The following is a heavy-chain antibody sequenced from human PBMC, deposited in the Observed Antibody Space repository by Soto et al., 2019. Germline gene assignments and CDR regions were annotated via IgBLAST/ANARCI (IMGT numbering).Heavy chain of an antibody. D-gene: IGHD3-10*01. CDR2: ISRSSTGI. J-gene: IGHJ6*02. CDR3: ARAVTSGLDV. V-gene: IGHV3-48*02. Sequence: EVQLVESGGGLVQPGGSLRLSCAASGFTFSLYIMSWVRHAPGKGLEWVSYISRSSTGIHDAYSVKRRVTISSADATNSTHMQMNSLPDGDTALYYCARAVTSGLDVWGPGTTVSIYS. CDR1: GFTFSLYI.